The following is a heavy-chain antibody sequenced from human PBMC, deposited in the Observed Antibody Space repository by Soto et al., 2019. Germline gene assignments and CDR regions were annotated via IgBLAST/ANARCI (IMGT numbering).Heavy chain of an antibody. D-gene: IGHD6-13*01. CDR3: ARGVIGGYSSSWGYFDY. V-gene: IGHV1-18*01. CDR1: GYTFTSHG. J-gene: IGHJ4*02. Sequence: ASVKVSCKASGYTFTSHGISWVRQAPGQGLEWMGWISAYNGNTNYAQKLQGRVTMTTDTSTSTAYMELRSLRSDDTAVYYCARGVIGGYSSSWGYFDYWGQGTLVTVSS. CDR2: ISAYNGNT.